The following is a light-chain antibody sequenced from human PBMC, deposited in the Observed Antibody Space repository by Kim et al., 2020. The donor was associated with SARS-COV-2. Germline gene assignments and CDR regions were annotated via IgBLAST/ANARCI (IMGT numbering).Light chain of an antibody. CDR1: QSIGYY. V-gene: IGKV3-11*01. Sequence: LCPGERATLSCRASQSIGYYLAWYQQKPGRAPRLLMYDASDRATGVPTRFSGSGSGTDFTLTISSLEPEDFAVYYCQQRRNWPITFGQGTRLEIK. J-gene: IGKJ5*01. CDR3: QQRRNWPIT. CDR2: DAS.